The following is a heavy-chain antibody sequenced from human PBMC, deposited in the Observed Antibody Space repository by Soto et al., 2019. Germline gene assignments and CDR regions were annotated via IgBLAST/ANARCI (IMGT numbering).Heavy chain of an antibody. Sequence: SVKVSCKASGGTFSSYAISWVRQAPGQGLEWMGGIIPIFGTANYAQKFQGRVTITADESTSTAYMELSSLRSEDTAVYYCASLGVAGGNNWFDPWGQGNLVTVSS. V-gene: IGHV1-69*13. CDR1: GGTFSSYA. CDR3: ASLGVAGGNNWFDP. J-gene: IGHJ5*02. D-gene: IGHD6-19*01. CDR2: IIPIFGTA.